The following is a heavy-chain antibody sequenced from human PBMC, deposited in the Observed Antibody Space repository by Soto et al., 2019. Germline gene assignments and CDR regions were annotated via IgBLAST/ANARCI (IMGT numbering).Heavy chain of an antibody. V-gene: IGHV3-20*01. CDR2: INWKGGST. J-gene: IGHJ3*02. D-gene: IGHD6-19*01. CDR1: VFTFDDYG. Sequence: GGSLRLSCAASVFTFDDYGMSWVRQAPGKGLEWVSGINWKGGSTGYADSVKGRFTTSRDNAKNSLYMQMNSLRAEDTALYHCAREAASGDSSGWYRYAFDIWGQGTMVTVSS. CDR3: AREAASGDSSGWYRYAFDI.